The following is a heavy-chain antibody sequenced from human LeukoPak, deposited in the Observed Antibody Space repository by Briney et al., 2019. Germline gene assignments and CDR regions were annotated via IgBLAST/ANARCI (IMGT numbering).Heavy chain of an antibody. D-gene: IGHD2-15*01. Sequence: SETLSLTCTVSGGSIRSSGFYWDWIRQPPGKGLEWIGAIFYSGNTYYNPSLKSRVTISVDTSKNQFSLKLSSVTAADTAVYYCARHRMPDALASAFDYWGQGTLVTVSS. CDR2: IFYSGNT. CDR3: ARHRMPDALASAFDY. CDR1: GGSIRSSGFY. J-gene: IGHJ4*02. V-gene: IGHV4-39*01.